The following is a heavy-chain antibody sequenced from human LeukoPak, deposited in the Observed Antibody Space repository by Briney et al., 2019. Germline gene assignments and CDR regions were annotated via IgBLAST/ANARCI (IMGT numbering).Heavy chain of an antibody. J-gene: IGHJ4*02. V-gene: IGHV3-23*01. CDR2: ISGSGGST. D-gene: IGHD3-22*01. CDR1: GFTFSSYA. CDR3: AKDQTVNYYDSSGYDY. Sequence: GGSLRLSCAASGFTFSSYAMSWVRQAPGKGLEWVSAISGSGGSTYYADSVKGRFTISRDNSKNTLYLQMNSLRAEDTAVYYCAKDQTVNYYDSSGYDYWGQGTLVAVSS.